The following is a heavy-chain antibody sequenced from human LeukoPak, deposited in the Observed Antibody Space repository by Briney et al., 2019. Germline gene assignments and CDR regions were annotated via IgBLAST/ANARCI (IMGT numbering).Heavy chain of an antibody. J-gene: IGHJ5*02. CDR2: IIPILGIA. CDR1: GYTFTSYG. V-gene: IGHV1-69*04. CDR3: ARDEEGDSSSWSPGFDP. Sequence: VASVKVSCKASGYTFTSYGISWVRQAPGQGLEWMGRIIPILGIANYAQKFQGRVTITADKSTSTAYMELSSLRSEDTAVYYCARDEEGDSSSWSPGFDPWGQGTLVTVSS. D-gene: IGHD6-13*01.